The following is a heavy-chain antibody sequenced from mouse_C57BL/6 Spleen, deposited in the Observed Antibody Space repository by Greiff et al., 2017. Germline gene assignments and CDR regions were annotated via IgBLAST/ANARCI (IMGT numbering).Heavy chain of an antibody. V-gene: IGHV1-80*01. CDR3: ARGGGNYLYYFDD. CDR1: GYAFSSYW. CDR2: IYPGDGDT. J-gene: IGHJ2*01. Sequence: VQLQQSGAELVKPGASVKISCKASGYAFSSYWMNWVKQRPGKGLEWIGQIYPGDGDTNYNGKFKGKATLTADKSSSTAYMQLSSLTSEDSAVYFCARGGGNYLYYFDDWGQGTTRTVSS. D-gene: IGHD2-1*01.